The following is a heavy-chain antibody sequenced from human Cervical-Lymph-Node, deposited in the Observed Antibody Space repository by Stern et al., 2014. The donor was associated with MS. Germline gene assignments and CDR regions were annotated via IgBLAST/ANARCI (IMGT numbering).Heavy chain of an antibody. CDR1: GLTFNKYA. V-gene: IGHV3-23*04. CDR3: AKQYFDSSGYSYYYGMDV. CDR2: ISGSGGSR. Sequence: EVQLVESGGDLVQPGGPLRLSCAASGLTFNKYAMNWVRQAPGKGLEWVSTISGSGGSRYYADSVKGRFTISRDNSENTLYLQMHSLRAEDTAIYYCAKQYFDSSGYSYYYGMDVWGQGTTVTVSS. J-gene: IGHJ6*02. D-gene: IGHD3-22*01.